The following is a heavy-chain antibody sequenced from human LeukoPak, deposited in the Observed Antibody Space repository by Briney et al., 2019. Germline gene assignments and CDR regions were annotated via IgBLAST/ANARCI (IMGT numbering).Heavy chain of an antibody. D-gene: IGHD1-14*01. CDR3: AGETQDHGIDY. Sequence: SETLFLTCTVSGGSFSSSSYYWGWLPQPPGKGLVWIGSIYYSGSTYYNPSLKSRITVSVDTSKNQFYLKRSSVTAADTAVYYCAGETQDHGIDYWGQGTLVTVSS. J-gene: IGHJ4*02. CDR2: IYYSGST. CDR1: GGSFSSSSYY. V-gene: IGHV4-39*07.